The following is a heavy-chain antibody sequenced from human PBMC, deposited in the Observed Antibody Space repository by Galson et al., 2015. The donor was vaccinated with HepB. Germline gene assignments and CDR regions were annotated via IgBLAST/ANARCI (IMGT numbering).Heavy chain of an antibody. CDR1: GGTFSSYA. CDR3: ASYVDIAPDYYYYGMDV. Sequence: SVKVSCKASGGTFSSYAISWVRQAPGQGLEWMGGIIPIFGTANYAQKFQGRVTITADESTSTAYMELSSLRSEDTAVYYCASYVDIAPDYYYYGMDVWGQGTTVTVSS. V-gene: IGHV1-69*13. J-gene: IGHJ6*02. CDR2: IIPIFGTA. D-gene: IGHD5-12*01.